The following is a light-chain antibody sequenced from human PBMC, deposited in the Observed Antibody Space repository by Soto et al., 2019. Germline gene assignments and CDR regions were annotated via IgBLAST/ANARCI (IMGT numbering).Light chain of an antibody. CDR1: QRISSY. Sequence: DIQMTQSPSSLSASVGDRDTITCRASQRISSYLNWYQQKPGKAPKLLIYAASSLQSGVPSRFSGSGSGTHFTLTISSLQPEDFSTYYCQQSYSTLITFGQGTRLEIK. CDR3: QQSYSTLIT. V-gene: IGKV1-39*01. CDR2: AAS. J-gene: IGKJ5*01.